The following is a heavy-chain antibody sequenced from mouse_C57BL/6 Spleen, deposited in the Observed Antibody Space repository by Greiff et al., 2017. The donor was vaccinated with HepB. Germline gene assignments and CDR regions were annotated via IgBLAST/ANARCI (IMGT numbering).Heavy chain of an antibody. D-gene: IGHD1-1*01. CDR1: GYTFTSYW. V-gene: IGHV1-53*01. Sequence: QVQLKEPGTELVKPGASVKLSCKASGYTFTSYWMHWVKQRPGQGLEWIGNINPSNGGTNYNEKFKSKATLTVDKSSSTAYMQLSSLTSEDSAVYYCARSGDYGSRFAYWGQGTLVTVSA. CDR3: ARSGDYGSRFAY. J-gene: IGHJ3*01. CDR2: INPSNGGT.